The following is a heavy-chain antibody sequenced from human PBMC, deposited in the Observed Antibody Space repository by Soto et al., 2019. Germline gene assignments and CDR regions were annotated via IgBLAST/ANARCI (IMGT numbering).Heavy chain of an antibody. CDR3: AKENTPPYFDY. CDR1: GFDLNDFG. CDR2: IWYDGKRK. Sequence: SLRLSCAASGFDLNDFGIHLVRQAPGKGLEWVAHIWYDGKRKNYVDSVKGRFTVSRDSSNNTVYLQMNSLRVEDTAVYYCAKENTPPYFDYWGQGALVTVSS. V-gene: IGHV3-33*06. J-gene: IGHJ4*02. D-gene: IGHD2-15*01.